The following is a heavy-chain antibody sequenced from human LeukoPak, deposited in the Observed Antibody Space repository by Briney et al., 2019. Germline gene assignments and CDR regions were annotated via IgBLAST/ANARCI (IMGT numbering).Heavy chain of an antibody. V-gene: IGHV3-21*01. CDR3: ARGHYQLS. CDR1: GFTFSTYS. CDR2: ISNNNRYI. J-gene: IGHJ5*02. Sequence: GGSLRLSCAASGFTFSTYSMNWVRQAPGKGLEWVSSISNNNRYIYYADSVKGRFTISRDNAKNSLYLQMNSLRAEDTAVYYCARGHYQLSWGQGILVTVSS. D-gene: IGHD2-2*01.